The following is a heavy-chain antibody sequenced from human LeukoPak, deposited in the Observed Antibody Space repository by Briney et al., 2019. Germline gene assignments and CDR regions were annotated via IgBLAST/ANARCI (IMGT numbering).Heavy chain of an antibody. J-gene: IGHJ4*02. V-gene: IGHV3-43*02. CDR3: AMVPFSLSLAELLEDY. CDR1: GFTFDDYA. Sequence: GGSLRLSCAASGFTFDDYAMHWVRQAPGKGLEWVALISGDGGSTYYADSVKGRFTISRDNSKNSLYLQMNSLRTGDTALYYCAMVPFSLSLAELLEDYWGQGTLVTVSS. CDR2: ISGDGGST. D-gene: IGHD1-26*01.